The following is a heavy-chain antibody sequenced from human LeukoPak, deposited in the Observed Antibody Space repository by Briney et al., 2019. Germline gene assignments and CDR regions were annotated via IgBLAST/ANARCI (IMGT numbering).Heavy chain of an antibody. CDR3: ARDGEGDEGWDY. J-gene: IGHJ4*02. D-gene: IGHD7-27*01. CDR1: GVSIVRHY. Sequence: PSETLSLTCTVSGVSIVRHYWIWIRQPPGKGLEWIGHISYSGSTNYNPSLKSRVTISVDTSKNQVSLRLSSVTAADTAVYYCARDGEGDEGWDYRGQGTLVTVSS. V-gene: IGHV4-59*11. CDR2: ISYSGST.